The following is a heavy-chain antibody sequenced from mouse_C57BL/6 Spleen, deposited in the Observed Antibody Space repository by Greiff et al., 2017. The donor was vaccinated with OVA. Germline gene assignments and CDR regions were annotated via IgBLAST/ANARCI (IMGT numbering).Heavy chain of an antibody. CDR1: GFNIKDYY. Sequence: EVQLQQSGAELVKPGASVKLSCTASGFNIKDYYMHWVKQRPEQGLEWIGRIDPEDGDTKYAPKFQGKATITADTSSNTAYLQLSSLTSEDAAVYYCARGDYDYLWFAYWGQGTLVTVSA. V-gene: IGHV14-2*01. CDR3: ARGDYDYLWFAY. CDR2: IDPEDGDT. D-gene: IGHD2-4*01. J-gene: IGHJ3*01.